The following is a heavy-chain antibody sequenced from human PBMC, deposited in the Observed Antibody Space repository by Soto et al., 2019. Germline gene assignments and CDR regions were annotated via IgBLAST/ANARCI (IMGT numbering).Heavy chain of an antibody. CDR1: GYSFTSYW. CDR2: IDPSDSYT. V-gene: IGHV5-10-1*01. Sequence: GESLKISCKGSGYSFTSYWISWVRQMPGKGLEWMGRIDPSDSYTNYSPSFQGHVTSSADKCISTAYLQWSSLKASDTAMYYCARHHTRHRWFDPWGQGTLVTVSS. CDR3: ARHHTRHRWFDP. J-gene: IGHJ5*02.